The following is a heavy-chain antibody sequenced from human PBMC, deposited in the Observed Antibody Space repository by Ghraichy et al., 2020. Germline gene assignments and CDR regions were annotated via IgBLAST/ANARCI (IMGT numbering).Heavy chain of an antibody. V-gene: IGHV1-18*01. Sequence: ASVKVSCKASGYTFTSYGISWVRQAPGQGLEWMGWISAYNGNTNYAQKLQGRVTMTTDTSTSKAYMELRSLRSDDTAVYYCARQPTVTTDFDYWGQGTLVTVSS. J-gene: IGHJ4*02. CDR2: ISAYNGNT. D-gene: IGHD4-17*01. CDR3: ARQPTVTTDFDY. CDR1: GYTFTSYG.